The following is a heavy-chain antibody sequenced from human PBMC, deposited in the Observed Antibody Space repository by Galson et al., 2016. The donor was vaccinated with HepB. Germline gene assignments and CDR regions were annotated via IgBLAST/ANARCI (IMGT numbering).Heavy chain of an antibody. J-gene: IGHJ4*02. CDR1: GDSVASNSAA. D-gene: IGHD6-13*01. CDR3: ARGHLGYSSSPLDY. V-gene: IGHV6-1*01. CDR2: TYYRSKWYN. Sequence: CAISGDSVASNSAAWNWIRQSPSRGLEWLGRTYYRSKWYNDYAVSVKSRITISPDSSKNQFSLHLNSVTPDDTAVYYCARGHLGYSSSPLDYWGQGTLVTVSS.